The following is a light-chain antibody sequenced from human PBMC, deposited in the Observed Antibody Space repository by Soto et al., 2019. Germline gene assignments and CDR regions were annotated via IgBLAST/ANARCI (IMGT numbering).Light chain of an antibody. V-gene: IGKV3-20*01. CDR3: QQYGSSPT. CDR2: GAS. Sequence: EIVLTQSPGTLSLFPGERATLSCRASQSLTTSYLAWYQQKPGRAPRLLIYGASSRATGIPDRFSGSGSGTDFTLTISRLEPEDFAVYYCQQYGSSPTFGQGTRLEIK. J-gene: IGKJ5*01. CDR1: QSLTTSY.